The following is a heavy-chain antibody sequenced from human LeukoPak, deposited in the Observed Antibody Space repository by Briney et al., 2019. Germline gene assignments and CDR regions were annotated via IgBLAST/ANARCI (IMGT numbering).Heavy chain of an antibody. Sequence: GGSLRLSCAASGFSLDDYAMHWVRQAPGQGLEWVASISWDGRNMAYAASVKGRFTISRDNAQNSLYLKMYSLKIDDTAFYYCIKDMGFDLLKDAFDLWGQGMLVTVSS. D-gene: IGHD1-26*01. CDR3: IKDMGFDLLKDAFDL. CDR1: GFSLDDYA. V-gene: IGHV3-9*01. CDR2: ISWDGRNM. J-gene: IGHJ3*01.